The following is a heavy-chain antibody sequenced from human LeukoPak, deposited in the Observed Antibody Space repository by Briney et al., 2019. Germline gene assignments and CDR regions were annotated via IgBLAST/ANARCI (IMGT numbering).Heavy chain of an antibody. Sequence: ASVKVSCKASGYSFSTYVINWVRQAPGQGLEWMGWISAYNCNTNYAQKFQGRVTMTTDTSTSTVHMELRSLRSDDTAVYYCAREGSVWGSYHYFEYWGQGSLVTVSS. V-gene: IGHV1-18*01. J-gene: IGHJ4*02. CDR3: AREGSVWGSYHYFEY. CDR2: ISAYNCNT. CDR1: GYSFSTYV. D-gene: IGHD3-16*02.